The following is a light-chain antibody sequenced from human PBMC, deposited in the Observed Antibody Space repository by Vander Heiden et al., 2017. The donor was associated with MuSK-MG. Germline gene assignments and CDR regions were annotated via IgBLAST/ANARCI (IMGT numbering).Light chain of an antibody. CDR3: QQYYTYPHT. Sequence: AIRMTQSPSSFSASTGDRVTITCRASQGISSYLAWYQQKPGKAPNLLIYDASTLQSGVPSRFSGSGSGTDFTLTISGLQSEDFASYYCQQYYTYPHTFGQGTKLEIK. J-gene: IGKJ2*01. CDR2: DAS. CDR1: QGISSY. V-gene: IGKV1-8*01.